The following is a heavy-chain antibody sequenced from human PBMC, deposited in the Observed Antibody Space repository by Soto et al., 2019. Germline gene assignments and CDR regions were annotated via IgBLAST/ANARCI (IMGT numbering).Heavy chain of an antibody. CDR2: ISSSSSYI. D-gene: IGHD5-18*01. V-gene: IGHV3-21*01. J-gene: IGHJ4*02. Sequence: EVQLVESGGGLVKPGGSLRLSCAASGFTFSSYSMNWVRQAPGKGLAWVSSISSSSSYIYYADSVKGRFTISRDNDKNSLYLQMNSLRAEDTAVYYCARDQPGYSYGYGLGYWGQGTLVTVSS. CDR1: GFTFSSYS. CDR3: ARDQPGYSYGYGLGY.